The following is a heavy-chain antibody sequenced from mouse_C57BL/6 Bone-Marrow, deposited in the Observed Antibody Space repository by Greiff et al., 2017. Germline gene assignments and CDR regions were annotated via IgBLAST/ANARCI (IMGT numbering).Heavy chain of an antibody. CDR2: LSGGGGNT. CDR3: ARRPYNWAWFAY. V-gene: IGHV5-9*01. D-gene: IGHD4-1*01. Sequence: EVQLVESGGGLVKPGGSLKLSCAASGFTFSSYTMSWVRQTPEKRLEWVTTLSGGGGNTYYPDSVKGRFTISRDNAKNTLYLQMSSLRSEDTALYYCARRPYNWAWFAYWGQGTLVTVSA. CDR1: GFTFSSYT. J-gene: IGHJ3*01.